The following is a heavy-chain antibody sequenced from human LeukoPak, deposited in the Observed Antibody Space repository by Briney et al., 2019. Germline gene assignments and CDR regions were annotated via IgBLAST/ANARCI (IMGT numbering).Heavy chain of an antibody. CDR1: GFTFSSYA. CDR3: TKEGRPKSGGGYFDY. D-gene: IGHD6-13*01. J-gene: IGHJ4*02. CDR2: VNEGGGRT. Sequence: PGGSLRLSCAASGFTFSSYAMGWVRQAPGQGLEWVSTVNEGGGRTYYADSVKGRFTMSRDNSKNTLYLQMNSLRADDTGVYYCTKEGRPKSGGGYFDYWGQGARVTVSS. V-gene: IGHV3-23*01.